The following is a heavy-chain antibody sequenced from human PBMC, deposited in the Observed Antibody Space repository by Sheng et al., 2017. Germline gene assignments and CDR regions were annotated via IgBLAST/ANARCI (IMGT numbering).Heavy chain of an antibody. CDR1: GGTFSSYA. CDR2: IIPILGIA. D-gene: IGHD6-13*01. J-gene: IGHJ6*03. CDR3: ASRDAGGAAAESTVYMDV. V-gene: IGHV1-69*10. Sequence: QVQLVQSGAEVKKPGSSVKVSCKASGGTFSSYAISWVRQAPGQGLEWMGGIIPILGIANYAQKFQGRVTITADKSTSTAYMELSSLRSEDTAVYYCASRDAGGAAAESTVYMDVWGQGTTVTVSS.